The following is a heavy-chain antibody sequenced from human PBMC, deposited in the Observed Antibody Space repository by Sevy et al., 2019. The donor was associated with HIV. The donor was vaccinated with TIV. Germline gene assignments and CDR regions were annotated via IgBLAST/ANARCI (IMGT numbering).Heavy chain of an antibody. CDR1: GYTLTELF. CDR2: FDPEDGET. CDR3: ATATEYYYDSSGSKPYYFDY. Sequence: ASVKVSCKVSGYTLTELFMHWVRQAPGKGLEWMGGFDPEDGETIYAQKFQGRVTMTEDTSTDTAYMELSSLRSEDTAVYYCATATEYYYDSSGSKPYYFDYWGQGTLVTVSS. D-gene: IGHD3-22*01. J-gene: IGHJ4*02. V-gene: IGHV1-24*01.